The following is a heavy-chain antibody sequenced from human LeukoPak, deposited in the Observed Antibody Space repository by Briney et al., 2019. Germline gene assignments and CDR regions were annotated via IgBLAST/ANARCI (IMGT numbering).Heavy chain of an antibody. CDR2: IKQDGSEK. V-gene: IGHV3-7*01. J-gene: IGHJ4*02. Sequence: GGSLRLSCAASGFTFSSYWMSWVRQAPGKGLEWVANIKQDGSEKYYVDSVKGRFTISRDNAKNSLYLQMNSLRAEDTAVYYCARLWFGELFYFDYWGQGTLVTVSS. D-gene: IGHD3-10*01. CDR1: GFTFSSYW. CDR3: ARLWFGELFYFDY.